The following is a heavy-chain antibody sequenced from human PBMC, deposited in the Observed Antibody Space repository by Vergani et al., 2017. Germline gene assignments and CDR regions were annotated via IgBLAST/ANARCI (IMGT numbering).Heavy chain of an antibody. CDR1: GFTFSGYA. CDR3: ARGRYGSSTSCADAYDV. V-gene: IGHV3-30-3*01. D-gene: IGHD2-2*01. Sequence: QVQLVESGGVVVQTGRSLRLSCAASGFTFSGYALHWVRQAPGKGLEWVAGISYAGRNKYYADSVKGRVTISRDNSKNTLYLQMNSLRAEDTAVYYGARGRYGSSTSCADAYDVWGQGTMVTVSS. CDR2: ISYAGRNK. J-gene: IGHJ3*01.